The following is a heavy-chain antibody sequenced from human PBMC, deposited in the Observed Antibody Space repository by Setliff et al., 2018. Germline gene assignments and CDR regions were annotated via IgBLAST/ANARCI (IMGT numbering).Heavy chain of an antibody. Sequence: GGSLRLSCAASGFSLRIFWMSWVRQTPGRGLEWVATIKQDGSEKFYADSMKGRFTISRDNAKNSLILQMNSLRAEDTAIYFCARDRGGGLYDYWGLGTLVTVSS. J-gene: IGHJ4*02. D-gene: IGHD3-16*01. CDR2: IKQDGSEK. CDR1: GFSLRIFW. CDR3: ARDRGGGLYDY. V-gene: IGHV3-7*01.